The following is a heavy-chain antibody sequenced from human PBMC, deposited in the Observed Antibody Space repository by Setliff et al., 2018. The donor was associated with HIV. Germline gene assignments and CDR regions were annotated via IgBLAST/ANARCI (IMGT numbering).Heavy chain of an antibody. V-gene: IGHV4-31*03. CDR2: IYYRGST. D-gene: IGHD6-13*01. CDR3: ARGIAAAGGYFDY. J-gene: IGHJ4*02. CDR1: GDSISSGGYY. Sequence: PSETLSLTCTVSGDSISSGGYYWSWIRQHPGKGLEWIGYIYYRGSTYYNPSLKSRVTISVDTSKNQFSLRLTSMTAADTAVYYCARGIAAAGGYFDYWGPGTLVTVSS.